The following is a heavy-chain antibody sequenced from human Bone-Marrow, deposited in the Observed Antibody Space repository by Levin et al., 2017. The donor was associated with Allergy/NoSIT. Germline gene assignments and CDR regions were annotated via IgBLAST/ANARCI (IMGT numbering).Heavy chain of an antibody. D-gene: IGHD6-13*01. V-gene: IGHV4-59*01. J-gene: IGHJ6*02. Sequence: PSETLSLTCTVSGGSINSYYWNWIRQAPGKGLEWIGYIYYSGSTNYNPSLKTRVTISVDTSKNQFSLRLNSVTAADTATYYCARERYTTSWYDYYGMDVWGQGTTVTVSS. CDR3: ARERYTTSWYDYYGMDV. CDR2: IYYSGST. CDR1: GGSINSYY.